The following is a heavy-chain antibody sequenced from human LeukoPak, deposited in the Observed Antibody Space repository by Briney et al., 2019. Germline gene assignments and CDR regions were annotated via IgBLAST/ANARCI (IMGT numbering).Heavy chain of an antibody. CDR3: ASYDFWSGYFDY. J-gene: IGHJ4*02. CDR2: IYSSERT. D-gene: IGHD3-3*01. Sequence: ASETLSLTCTVSGCSISSGDYYWSWIRQPPRKGLEWIVYIYSSERTYYNTSLKSRVTISVDASKNQFSLKLSSVNAADTAVYYCASYDFWSGYFDYWGQGTLVTVSS. V-gene: IGHV4-30-4*08. CDR1: GCSISSGDYY.